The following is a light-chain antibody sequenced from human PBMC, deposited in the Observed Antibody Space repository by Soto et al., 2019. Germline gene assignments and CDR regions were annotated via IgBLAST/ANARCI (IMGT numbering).Light chain of an antibody. CDR1: QSISSF. J-gene: IGKJ1*01. Sequence: DIQMTQSPSSLSASVGDRVTITCRASQSISSFLNWYQQIPGKAPNLLIYGASNLQSGVPSRFTGSGSGTDFTLTISSLQPEDFATYFCQQSYSTPETFGQGTKVDNK. CDR2: GAS. V-gene: IGKV1-39*01. CDR3: QQSYSTPET.